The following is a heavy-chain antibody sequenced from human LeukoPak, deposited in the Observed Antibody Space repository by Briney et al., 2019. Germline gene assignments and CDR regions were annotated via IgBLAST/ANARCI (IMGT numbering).Heavy chain of an antibody. CDR3: GAALREGSIAAAPY. CDR2: IYYSGST. V-gene: IGHV4-31*03. J-gene: IGHJ4*02. D-gene: IGHD6-25*01. CDR1: GGSISSGGYY. Sequence: SETLSLTCTVSGGSISSGGYYWSWIRQHPGKGLEWIGYIYYSGSTYYNPSLKSRVTISVDTSKNQFSLKLSSVTAADTAVYYCGAALREGSIAAAPYWGQGTLVTVSS.